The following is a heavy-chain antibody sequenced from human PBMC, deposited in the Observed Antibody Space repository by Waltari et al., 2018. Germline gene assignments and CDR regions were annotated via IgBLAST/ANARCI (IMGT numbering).Heavy chain of an antibody. CDR2: ISWNSGSI. CDR1: GFTFDDYA. J-gene: IGHJ4*02. CDR3: ASASGY. V-gene: IGHV3-9*03. Sequence: EVQLVESGGGLVQPGRSLRLSCAASGFTFDDYAMHWVRQAPGKGLEWVSGISWNSGSIGYADSVKGRFTISRDNAKNSLYLQMNSLRAEDMALYYCASASGYWGQGTLVTVSS.